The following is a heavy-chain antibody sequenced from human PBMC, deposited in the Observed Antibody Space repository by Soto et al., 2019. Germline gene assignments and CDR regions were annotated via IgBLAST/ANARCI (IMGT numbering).Heavy chain of an antibody. CDR2: ISSSSSFR. CDR3: ARGAPGRDGYNLDFQH. Sequence: GGSLRLSFASSRFFCSTRAMNWVRQAPGTEPEWVSSISSSSSFRYYADSVKGRFTISRDNAKNSLYLQMNSLRAEDTAVYYCARGAPGRDGYNLDFQHWRQGILVNGSA. CDR1: RFFCSTRA. J-gene: IGHJ1*01. D-gene: IGHD5-12*01. V-gene: IGHV3-21*01.